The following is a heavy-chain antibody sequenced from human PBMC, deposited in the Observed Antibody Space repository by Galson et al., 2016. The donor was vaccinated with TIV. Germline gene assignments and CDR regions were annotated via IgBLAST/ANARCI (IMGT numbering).Heavy chain of an antibody. D-gene: IGHD5-18*01. CDR3: ARGPGYTYGYIFDY. V-gene: IGHV1-46*01. Sequence: SVKVSCKASGYIFTSWYMHWVRQAPGQGLEWVGIVSTSGGTTSYAQKFQGRVAMTSDTSTSTVYMELNSLKSGDTAVYYCARGPGYTYGYIFDYWGQGTPVTVAS. J-gene: IGHJ4*02. CDR2: VSTSGGTT. CDR1: GYIFTSWY.